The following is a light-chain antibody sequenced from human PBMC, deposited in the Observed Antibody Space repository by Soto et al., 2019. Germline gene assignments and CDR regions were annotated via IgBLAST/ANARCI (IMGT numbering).Light chain of an antibody. CDR3: CSYTRSGTII. V-gene: IGLV2-14*01. CDR2: DVS. Sequence: QSALTKPASVSGSPGQSITLSCVGTSGDIGDYQYDSWYQQHPGKVPTVIIYDVSNRPSGGSDRFSDTKSGNTASLTVSGPQSEDEADYYGCSYTRSGTIIFGTGTKVTVL. J-gene: IGLJ1*01. CDR1: SGDIGDYQY.